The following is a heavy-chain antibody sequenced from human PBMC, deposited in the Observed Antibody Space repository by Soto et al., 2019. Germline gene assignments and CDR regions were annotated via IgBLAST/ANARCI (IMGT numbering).Heavy chain of an antibody. CDR2: IWYDGTNI. CDR3: AAESSTSSGLGFFDY. Sequence: QVQLVESGGGVVQPGRSLRLSCTASGFTFSTYGMHWVRQAPGKGLEWVAVIWYDGTNIYYADSVKGRFTISRDNSKNTLYLQMSSLRAEYTALCHCAAESSTSSGLGFFDYWGQGTLVSVSS. V-gene: IGHV3-33*03. CDR1: GFTFSTYG. J-gene: IGHJ4*02. D-gene: IGHD6-6*01.